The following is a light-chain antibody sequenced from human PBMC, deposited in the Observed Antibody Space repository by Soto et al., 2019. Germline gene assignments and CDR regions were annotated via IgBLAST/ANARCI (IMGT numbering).Light chain of an antibody. CDR2: GNN. V-gene: IGLV1-40*01. J-gene: IGLJ2*01. CDR1: SSNIGAGYD. Sequence: QAVVTQPPSVSGAPGQTITISCTGSSSNIGAGYDVHWYQQLPGRAPKLLIYGNNNRPSGVPDRFSGSKSGTSVSLAITGLRVEDEADYHCQSYDSSLTNAVFGGGTKLTVL. CDR3: QSYDSSLTNAV.